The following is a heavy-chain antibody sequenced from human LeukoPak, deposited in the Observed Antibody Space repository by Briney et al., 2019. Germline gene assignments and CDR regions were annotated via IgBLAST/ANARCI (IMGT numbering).Heavy chain of an antibody. J-gene: IGHJ5*02. Sequence: SETLSLTCTVSGDSISSSSYYWGWIRQPPGTGLEWIGTMYYSGNTYYNPSLKSRVTISGDTSKNQFSLNLSSVTAADTAVYYCARDLGVVPAWGWFDPWGQGTLVTVSS. CDR2: MYYSGNT. CDR3: ARDLGVVPAWGWFDP. V-gene: IGHV4-39*07. CDR1: GDSISSSSYY. D-gene: IGHD2-2*01.